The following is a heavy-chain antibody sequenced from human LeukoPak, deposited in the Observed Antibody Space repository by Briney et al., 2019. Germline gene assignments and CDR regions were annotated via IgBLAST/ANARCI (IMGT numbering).Heavy chain of an antibody. J-gene: IGHJ4*02. CDR1: GFTFSSYS. CDR3: ARMVAAAGIDY. V-gene: IGHV3-21*01. CDR2: ISSSSSYI. Sequence: GGSLRLSCAASGFTFSSYSMNWVRQAPGKGLEWVSSISSSSSYIYYADSVKGRFTISRDNAKNSLYLQMNSLRAEDTAVYYCARMVAAAGIDYWGQGTLVTVSS. D-gene: IGHD6-13*01.